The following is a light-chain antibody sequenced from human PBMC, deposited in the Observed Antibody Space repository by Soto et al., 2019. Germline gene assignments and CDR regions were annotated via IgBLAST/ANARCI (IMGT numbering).Light chain of an antibody. CDR1: QSVSTNF. J-gene: IGKJ1*01. CDR2: GAS. CDR3: QQYGRTSWT. V-gene: IGKV3-20*01. Sequence: EIVLTQSPGTLSLSPGEGATLSCRASQSVSTNFFAWYQQKTGQAPRLLIYGASTRATGIPDRFGGSGFGTVFPLTFRRLEPEVFAVYYCQQYGRTSWTFGQGTKVDIK.